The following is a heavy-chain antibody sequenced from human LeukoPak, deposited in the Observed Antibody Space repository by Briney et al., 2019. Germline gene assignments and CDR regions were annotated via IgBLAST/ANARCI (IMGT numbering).Heavy chain of an antibody. CDR2: IIPILGIA. CDR1: GYTFTNYG. D-gene: IGHD6-19*01. J-gene: IGHJ5*02. V-gene: IGHV1-69*04. Sequence: ASVKVSCKASGYTFTNYGISWVRQTPGQGLEWMGRIIPILGIANYAQKFQGRVTITADKSTSTAYMELSSLRSEDTAVYYCAREPTPRGWSSLGWFDPWGQGTLVTVSS. CDR3: AREPTPRGWSSLGWFDP.